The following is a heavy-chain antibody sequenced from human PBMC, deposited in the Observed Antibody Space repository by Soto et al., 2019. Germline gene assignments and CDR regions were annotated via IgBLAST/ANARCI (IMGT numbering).Heavy chain of an antibody. Sequence: GASVKVSCKASGYTFTSYGISWVRQAPGQGLEWMGWISAYNGNTNYAQKLQGRVTMTTDTSTSTAYMELRSLRSDDTAVYYCARDLVSYYYDSSGYKDYWGQGTLVTVSS. CDR1: GYTFTSYG. CDR3: ARDLVSYYYDSSGYKDY. J-gene: IGHJ4*02. D-gene: IGHD3-22*01. V-gene: IGHV1-18*01. CDR2: ISAYNGNT.